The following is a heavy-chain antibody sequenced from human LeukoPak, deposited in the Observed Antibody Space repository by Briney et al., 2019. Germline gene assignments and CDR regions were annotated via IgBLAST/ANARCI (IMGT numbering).Heavy chain of an antibody. D-gene: IGHD6-13*01. Sequence: GGSLRLSCAASGFTFSGSTMHWVRQASGKGLEWIGRIRSKANSYATAYAASVKGRFTISRDDSKDTAFLRMNSLKTEDTAVYYCSRQLPWQYSSSFMDVWGNGTTVTVSS. J-gene: IGHJ6*03. V-gene: IGHV3-73*01. CDR3: SRQLPWQYSSSFMDV. CDR2: IRSKANSYAT. CDR1: GFTFSGST.